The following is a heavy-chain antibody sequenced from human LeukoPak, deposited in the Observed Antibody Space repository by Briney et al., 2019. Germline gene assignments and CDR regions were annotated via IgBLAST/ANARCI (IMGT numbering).Heavy chain of an antibody. CDR2: IYPRNSDT. J-gene: IGHJ3*02. D-gene: IGHD1-26*01. V-gene: IGHV5-51*01. Sequence: GESLKISCKGSGYSFITSWIGWVRQMPGKGLEWMGVIYPRNSDTRYSPSFQGQVTISAVKSIRTAYLQWSSLKASDTAMYYCVTSSEGGSYPTDAFDIWGQGTMVTVSS. CDR1: GYSFITSW. CDR3: VTSSEGGSYPTDAFDI.